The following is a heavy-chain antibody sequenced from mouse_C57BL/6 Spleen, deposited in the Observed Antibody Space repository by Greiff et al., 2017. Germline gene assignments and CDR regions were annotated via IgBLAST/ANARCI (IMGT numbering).Heavy chain of an antibody. D-gene: IGHD1-1*01. CDR2: ISYSGST. CDR1: GYSITSDY. Sequence: EVQLQQSGPGLAKPSQTLSLTCSVTGYSITSDYWNWIRKFPGNKLEYMGYISYSGSTYYNPSLKSRISITRDTSKNQYYLQLNSVTTEDTATYYCARSYYYGSSPPYAMDYWGQGTSVTVSS. J-gene: IGHJ4*01. CDR3: ARSYYYGSSPPYAMDY. V-gene: IGHV3-8*01.